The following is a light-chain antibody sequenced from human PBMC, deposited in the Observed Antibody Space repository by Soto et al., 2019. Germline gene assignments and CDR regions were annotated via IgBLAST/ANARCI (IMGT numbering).Light chain of an antibody. CDR1: QSISSY. CDR3: QQSYSTPPS. J-gene: IGKJ2*01. Sequence: DIQMTQSPSSLSASVGDRVTITCRASQSISSYLNWYQQKPGKAPKVLIYAASSLQSGVPSRFSGSGSGTYFTLTISSLQPEDFATYYCQQSYSTPPSFGQGTKLEIK. CDR2: AAS. V-gene: IGKV1-39*01.